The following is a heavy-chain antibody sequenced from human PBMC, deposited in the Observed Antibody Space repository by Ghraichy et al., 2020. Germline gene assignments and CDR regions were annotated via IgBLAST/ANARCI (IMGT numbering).Heavy chain of an antibody. CDR3: ARVGGPGRSGWYGGRAFDI. Sequence: ASVKVSCKASGYSFSNYGISWVRQAPGQGLEWMGWISVYSGKSDYEQKLQGRVTMTTDTSTSTAYMELRSLTSDDTAVYYCARVGGPGRSGWYGGRAFDIRGQGTKVHGSS. CDR1: GYSFSNYG. CDR2: ISVYSGKS. V-gene: IGHV1-18*01. J-gene: IGHJ3*02. D-gene: IGHD6-19*01.